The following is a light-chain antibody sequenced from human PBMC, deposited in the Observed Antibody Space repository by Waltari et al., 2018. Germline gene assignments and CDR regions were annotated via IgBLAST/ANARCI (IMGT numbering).Light chain of an antibody. CDR3: SSFTSSTTGI. CDR2: DVS. V-gene: IGLV2-14*01. J-gene: IGLJ2*01. CDR1: SSDSGAYEY. Sequence: SALTQPDSVSGSPGQSITISCSGFSSDSGAYEYVSWYQQHPGKAPKVIIYDVSNRPSGVSTRFSGSKSGSSASLTISGLQAEDEADYYCSSFTSSTTGIFGGGTKLTVL.